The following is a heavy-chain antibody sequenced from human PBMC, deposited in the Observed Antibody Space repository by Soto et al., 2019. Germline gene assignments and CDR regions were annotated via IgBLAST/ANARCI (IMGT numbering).Heavy chain of an antibody. J-gene: IGHJ4*02. Sequence: EVQLVESGGGLVQPGGSLRLSCAASGFQFSRHWMNWVRQAPGKGLEWVANIKGDGSEKSYVDSVKGRFTISRDNTRNSLFLRMSSLKAEDTAVYYCAKDWAIGSWGQGTPVAVS. CDR1: GFQFSRHW. CDR2: IKGDGSEK. D-gene: IGHD2-21*01. V-gene: IGHV3-7*03. CDR3: AKDWAIGS.